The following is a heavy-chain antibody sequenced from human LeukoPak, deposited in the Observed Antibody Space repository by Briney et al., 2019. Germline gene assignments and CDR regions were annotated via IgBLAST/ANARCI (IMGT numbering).Heavy chain of an antibody. CDR2: TYYKSKWYN. V-gene: IGHV6-1*01. D-gene: IGHD1-26*01. CDR3: ARSGIVGSSGFDP. J-gene: IGHJ5*02. CDR1: GDSVSSNSAS. Sequence: SQTLSLTCAISGDSVSSNSASWNWIRQSPSRGLEWLGRTYYKSKWYNDYAISVKSRITINPDTSKNQFSLHLNSVTPEDTAVYYCARSGIVGSSGFDPWGQGTLVTVSS.